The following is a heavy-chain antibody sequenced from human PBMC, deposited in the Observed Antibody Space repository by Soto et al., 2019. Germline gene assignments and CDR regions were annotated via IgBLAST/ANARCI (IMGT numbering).Heavy chain of an antibody. D-gene: IGHD2-21*01. V-gene: IGHV4-31*03. Sequence: KPSETLSLTCTVSGDSINSGTSFWSWIRQHPGKGLEWIGNVYYSGSSYYNPSLKSRVTISVDTTKNQFSLQLRSVTAADTAIFYCAKLSCTSTTCYFPGWFDPWGQGTLVTVSS. J-gene: IGHJ5*02. CDR2: VYYSGSS. CDR1: GDSINSGTSF. CDR3: AKLSCTSTTCYFPGWFDP.